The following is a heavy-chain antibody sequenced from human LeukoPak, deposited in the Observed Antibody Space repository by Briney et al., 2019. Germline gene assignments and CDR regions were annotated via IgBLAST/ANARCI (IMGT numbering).Heavy chain of an antibody. D-gene: IGHD2-21*02. CDR3: SRDSLSSCGGDCYSGLDV. Sequence: GGSLRLSCAASGFTFSNYWMHWVRQAPGEALMWVSRIKSDGSSTTYADSVKGRFTISGDNAKNTLYLQMNSLRAEDTAVYYCSRDSLSSCGGDCYSGLDVWGQGTTVTVSS. CDR2: IKSDGSST. V-gene: IGHV3-74*01. CDR1: GFTFSNYW. J-gene: IGHJ6*02.